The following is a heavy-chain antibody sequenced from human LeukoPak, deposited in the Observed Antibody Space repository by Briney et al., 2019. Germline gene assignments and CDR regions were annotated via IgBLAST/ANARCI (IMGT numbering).Heavy chain of an antibody. D-gene: IGHD4-17*01. CDR3: ARGTRGDYDYYFDY. V-gene: IGHV4-31*03. Sequence: SETLSLTCTVSGGSISSGGYYWSWIRQHPRKGLEWIGYIYYSGSTYYNPSLKSRVTISVDTSKNQFSLKLSSVTAADTAVYYCARGTRGDYDYYFDYWGQGTLVTVSS. CDR1: GGSISSGGYY. CDR2: IYYSGST. J-gene: IGHJ4*02.